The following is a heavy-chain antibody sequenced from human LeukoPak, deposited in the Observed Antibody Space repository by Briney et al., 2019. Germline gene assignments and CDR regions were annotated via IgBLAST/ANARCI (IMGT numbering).Heavy chain of an antibody. J-gene: IGHJ4*02. Sequence: SETLSLTCTVFGGSFSGYYWSWIRQPPDQGLEWIVEINPSGSTNYNPSLKTRVTISTDTSKNHFSLNLNSVTAADTGVYYCVRGSRVYCGGDCYYYWGQGTLVTVSS. D-gene: IGHD2-21*02. CDR1: GGSFSGYY. V-gene: IGHV4-34*01. CDR2: INPSGST. CDR3: VRGSRVYCGGDCYYY.